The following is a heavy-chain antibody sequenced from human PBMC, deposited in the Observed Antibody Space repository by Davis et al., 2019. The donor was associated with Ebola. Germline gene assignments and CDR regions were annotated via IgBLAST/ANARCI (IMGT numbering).Heavy chain of an antibody. J-gene: IGHJ4*02. V-gene: IGHV1-69*13. CDR2: IIPIFGTA. D-gene: IGHD3-22*01. Sequence: SVKVSCKAFGGTFSSYAISWVRQAPGQGLEWMGGIIPIFGTANYAQKFQGRVTITADESTSTAYMELSSLRSEDTAVYYCARSTYYYDSSGTFDYWGQGTLVTVSS. CDR3: ARSTYYYDSSGTFDY. CDR1: GGTFSSYA.